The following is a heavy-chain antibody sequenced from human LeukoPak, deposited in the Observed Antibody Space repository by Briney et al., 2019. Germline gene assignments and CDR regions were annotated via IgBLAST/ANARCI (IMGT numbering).Heavy chain of an antibody. J-gene: IGHJ4*02. CDR3: AREEEAYSSSSFDY. D-gene: IGHD6-13*01. V-gene: IGHV4-34*01. CDR2: INHSGST. Sequence: SETLSLTCAVYGGSFSGYYWSWIRQPPGKGLEWIGEINHSGSTNYNPSLKSRVTISVDTSKNQFSLQLNSVTPEDTAVYYCAREEEAYSSSSFDYWGQGTLVTVSS. CDR1: GGSFSGYY.